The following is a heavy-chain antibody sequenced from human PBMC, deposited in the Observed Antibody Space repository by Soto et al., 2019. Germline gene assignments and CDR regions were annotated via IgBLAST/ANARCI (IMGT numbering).Heavy chain of an antibody. V-gene: IGHV4-39*01. D-gene: IGHD2-15*01. CDR2: IDYNGVT. J-gene: IGHJ4*02. CDR1: GGSIYRSGYY. Sequence: SETLSLTCTVSGGSIYRSGYYWGWIRQPPGRGLEWIGNIDYNGVTYSNPSLKSRVTISRDTSKNQFSLKLTSVTATDTALYYCGKVLVGATGHTDSDSWGPGTLVTVSS. CDR3: GKVLVGATGHTDSDS.